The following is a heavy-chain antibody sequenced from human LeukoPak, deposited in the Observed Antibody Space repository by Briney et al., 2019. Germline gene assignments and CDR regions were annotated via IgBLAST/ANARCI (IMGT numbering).Heavy chain of an antibody. J-gene: IGHJ2*01. CDR2: IIPIFGTA. CDR1: GGTFSSYA. CDR3: ARGQSYWYFDL. V-gene: IGHV1-69*05. Sequence: ASVKVSCKASGGTFSSYAISWVRQAPGQGLEWMGGIIPIFGTANYAQKFQGRVTITTDESTSTVYMELRSLRSDDTAVYYCARGQSYWYFDLWGRGTLVTVSS.